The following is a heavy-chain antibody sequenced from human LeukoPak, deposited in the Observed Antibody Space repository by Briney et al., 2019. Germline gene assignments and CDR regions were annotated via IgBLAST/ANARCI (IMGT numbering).Heavy chain of an antibody. Sequence: GESLKISCETSGYSFTTYWIGWVRPMPGTDLEWVWAIYPDDSDSRYSPSFQGQVVISADRSIRTAYLQWNSLKTSDTAMYYCVRQRGSSGTINHFDPWGQGTLVTVSS. D-gene: IGHD3-10*01. V-gene: IGHV5-51*01. J-gene: IGHJ5*02. CDR3: VRQRGSSGTINHFDP. CDR1: GYSFTTYW. CDR2: IYPDDSDS.